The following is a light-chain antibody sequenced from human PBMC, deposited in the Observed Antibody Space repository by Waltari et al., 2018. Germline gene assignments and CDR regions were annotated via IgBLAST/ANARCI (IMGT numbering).Light chain of an antibody. V-gene: IGKV3-20*01. J-gene: IGKJ1*01. CDR3: QKYGTLPAT. CDR2: DAS. CDR1: PSVSRT. Sequence: DIVLPHSPGTLSLSPGDRATLSCRASPSVSRTLAWYQQKPGQAPRLLIYDASTRATGIPDRFSGSGSGTDVSLTISRREPEDFAVYYCQKYGTLPATFGQGTKVEIK.